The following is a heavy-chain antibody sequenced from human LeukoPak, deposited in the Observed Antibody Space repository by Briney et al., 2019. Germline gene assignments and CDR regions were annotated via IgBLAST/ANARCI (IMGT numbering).Heavy chain of an antibody. V-gene: IGHV3-23*01. D-gene: IGHD3-22*01. J-gene: IGHJ1*01. Sequence: PEGSLRLSCAASGITFSSYAMSWVRQAPGKGLEWVSTINGSGDRKYYTDSVKGRFTISRVSSENTLYLQMNSLRADDTAVYYCARLKYYYDSSGYRAEYFQHWGQGTLVTVSS. CDR1: GITFSSYA. CDR3: ARLKYYYDSSGYRAEYFQH. CDR2: INGSGDRK.